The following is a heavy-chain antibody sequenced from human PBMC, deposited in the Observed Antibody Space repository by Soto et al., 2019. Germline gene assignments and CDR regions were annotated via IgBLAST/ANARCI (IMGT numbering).Heavy chain of an antibody. V-gene: IGHV3-74*01. CDR2: IKTDGSFT. Sequence: EVQLVESGGGLVQSGGSLRLSCAASGFTFSKDWMHWVRQAPGKGLVWVSHIKTDGSFTRDADSVKGRFTISRDNARNTLYLQMNSMRAEDTAVFYCARDNNWALDYWGQGTLVTVSS. CDR3: ARDNNWALDY. J-gene: IGHJ4*02. CDR1: GFTFSKDW. D-gene: IGHD1-1*01.